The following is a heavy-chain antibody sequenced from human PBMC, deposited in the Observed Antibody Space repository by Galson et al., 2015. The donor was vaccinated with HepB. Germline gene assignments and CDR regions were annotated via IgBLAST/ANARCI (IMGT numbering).Heavy chain of an antibody. Sequence: SLRLSCAASGFTFSSYAMSWVCQAPGKGLEWVSAISGSGGSTYYADSVKGRFTISRDNSKNTLYLQMNSLRAEDTAVYYCAKYPEDYYDCLGDPCPQHFDYWGQGTLVTVSS. CDR2: ISGSGGST. D-gene: IGHD3-22*01. V-gene: IGHV3-23*01. J-gene: IGHJ4*02. CDR3: AKYPEDYYDCLGDPCPQHFDY. CDR1: GFTFSSYA.